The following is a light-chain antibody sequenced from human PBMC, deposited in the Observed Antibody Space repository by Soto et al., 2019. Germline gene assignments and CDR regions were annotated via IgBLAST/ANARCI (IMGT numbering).Light chain of an antibody. Sequence: QSALTQPRSVSGSPGQSVTISCTGTSSDVGGYNFVSWYQQHPGKAPKLMIYDVNKRPSGVPDRFSGSKSGNTASLTISGLQAEDEADYYCCSYAGSVVFGGGTKLTFL. CDR3: CSYAGSVV. CDR1: SSDVGGYNF. J-gene: IGLJ2*01. V-gene: IGLV2-11*01. CDR2: DVN.